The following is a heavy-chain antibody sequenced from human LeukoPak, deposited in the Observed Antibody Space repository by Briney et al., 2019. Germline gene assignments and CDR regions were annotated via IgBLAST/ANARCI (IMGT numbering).Heavy chain of an antibody. V-gene: IGHV4-59*01. CDR2: IYYGGST. CDR3: ARGRGYYGSEPYNWFDP. J-gene: IGHJ5*02. D-gene: IGHD3-10*01. Sequence: SETLSLTCTVSGGSISSYYWSWIRQPPGKGLEWIGYIYYGGSTNYNPSLKSRVTISVDTSKNQFSLKLNSVTAADTAVYYCARGRGYYGSEPYNWFDPWGQGTLVTVSS. CDR1: GGSISSYY.